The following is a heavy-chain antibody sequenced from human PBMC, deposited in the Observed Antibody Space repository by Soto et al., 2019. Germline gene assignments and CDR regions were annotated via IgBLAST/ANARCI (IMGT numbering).Heavy chain of an antibody. Sequence: QAHLEQSGAEVKRPGASVKVSCKASGYTFTDFDINWLRQASGQGPEWMGWMNAKSGDTFFAQRFQGKFNMTWDTSLSLAYMEVGSLTSDDTAIYYCARGNPFNYAGFDVWGQGTTVAVSS. D-gene: IGHD3-16*01. V-gene: IGHV1-8*01. CDR2: MNAKSGDT. J-gene: IGHJ6*02. CDR1: GYTFTDFD. CDR3: ARGNPFNYAGFDV.